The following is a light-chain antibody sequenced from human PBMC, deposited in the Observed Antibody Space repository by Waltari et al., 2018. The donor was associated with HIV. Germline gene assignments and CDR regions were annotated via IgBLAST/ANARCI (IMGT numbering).Light chain of an antibody. Sequence: EIVLTQSPATLSLSPGERATLSCRASQGVSSYLAWYQQKPGQAPRLLIYDASNRATGIPARFSGSGSGTDFTLTISSPEPEDFAVYYCQQRYNWLDTFGQGTKLEIK. V-gene: IGKV3-11*01. CDR1: QGVSSY. J-gene: IGKJ2*01. CDR3: QQRYNWLDT. CDR2: DAS.